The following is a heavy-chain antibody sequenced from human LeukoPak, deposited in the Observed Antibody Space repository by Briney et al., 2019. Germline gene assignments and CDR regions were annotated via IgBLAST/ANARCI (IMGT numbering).Heavy chain of an antibody. J-gene: IGHJ6*02. CDR3: ARGVDPMRPYYDFWSGYYRGVYYYYGMDV. V-gene: IGHV1-8*01. CDR2: MNPNSGNT. CDR1: GYTFTSYD. Sequence: ASVKVSCKASGYTFTSYDINWVRQATGRGLEWMGWMNPNSGNTGYAQKFQGRVTMTRNTSISTAYMELSSLRSEDTAVYYCARGVDPMRPYYDFWSGYYRGVYYYYGMDVWGQGTTVTVSS. D-gene: IGHD3-3*01.